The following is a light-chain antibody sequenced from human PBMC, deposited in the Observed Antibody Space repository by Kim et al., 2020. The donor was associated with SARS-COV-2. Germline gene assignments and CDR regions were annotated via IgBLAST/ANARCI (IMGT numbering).Light chain of an antibody. CDR3: QRYNDWPPSIT. Sequence: ETVMTQSPATLSVSPGERATLSCRASHSIRTNLAWYQQKLGQPPRLLIYGSSTRATGVPARFSGSGSGTEFTLTISSLRSEDFAVYYCQRYNDWPPSITFGQGTRLEIK. V-gene: IGKV3-15*01. CDR1: HSIRTN. CDR2: GSS. J-gene: IGKJ5*01.